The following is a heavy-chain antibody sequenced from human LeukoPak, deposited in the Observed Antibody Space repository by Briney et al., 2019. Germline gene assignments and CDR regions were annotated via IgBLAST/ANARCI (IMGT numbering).Heavy chain of an antibody. CDR2: ISYDGSNK. CDR1: GFPFSSYA. Sequence: GGSLRLSCAASGFPFSSYAMHWVRQPPGKGLEWVSVISYDGSNKDYAHSVKGRFTNSRDNSKNTLYLQMNSLRAEDTAVYYCAATGSFDYWGQGTLVTVSS. J-gene: IGHJ4*02. V-gene: IGHV3-30*04. D-gene: IGHD3-9*01. CDR3: AATGSFDY.